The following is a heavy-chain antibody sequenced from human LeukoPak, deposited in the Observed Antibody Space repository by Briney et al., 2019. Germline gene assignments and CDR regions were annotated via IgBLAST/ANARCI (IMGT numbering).Heavy chain of an antibody. Sequence: GGSLRLSCAASGFIFSSFGIHWVRQAPGKGLEWVAFIRYDGSYEYSADSVKGRFTIYRDNSKSTLYLQMNSLRPEDTAVYYCAKGGSNNWSFDNWGQGTLVTVSS. J-gene: IGHJ4*02. CDR3: AKGGSNNWSFDN. V-gene: IGHV3-30*02. CDR2: IRYDGSYE. D-gene: IGHD1-1*01. CDR1: GFIFSSFG.